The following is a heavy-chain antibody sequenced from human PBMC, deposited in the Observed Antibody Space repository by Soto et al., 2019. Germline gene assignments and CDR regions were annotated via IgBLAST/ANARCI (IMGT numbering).Heavy chain of an antibody. D-gene: IGHD2-8*01. CDR3: ATPYCTNGVCYAFDI. CDR1: GGTFSSYA. V-gene: IGHV1-69*13. Sequence: GASVKVSCKASGGTFSSYAISWVRQAPGQGLEWMGGIIPIFGTANYAQKFQGRVTITADESTSTAYMELSSLRSEDTAVYYCATPYCTNGVCYAFDIWGQGTMVTVSS. J-gene: IGHJ3*02. CDR2: IIPIFGTA.